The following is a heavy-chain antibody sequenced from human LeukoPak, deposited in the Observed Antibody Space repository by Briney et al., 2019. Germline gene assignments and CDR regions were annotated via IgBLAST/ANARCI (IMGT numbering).Heavy chain of an antibody. J-gene: IGHJ4*02. CDR2: ISAYNGNT. Sequence: GASVKISCKASGYTFTSYGISWVRQAPGQGLEWMGWISAYNGNTNYAQKLQGRVTMTTDTSTSTAYMELRSLRSDDTAVYYCARVVVAATTPSFDYWGQGTLVTVSS. D-gene: IGHD2-15*01. V-gene: IGHV1-18*01. CDR1: GYTFTSYG. CDR3: ARVVVAATTPSFDY.